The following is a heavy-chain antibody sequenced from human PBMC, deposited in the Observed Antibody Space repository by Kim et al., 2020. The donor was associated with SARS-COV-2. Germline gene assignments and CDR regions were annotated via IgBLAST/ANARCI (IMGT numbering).Heavy chain of an antibody. CDR2: ISYDGSHK. CDR1: GFIFNTYS. J-gene: IGHJ4*02. Sequence: GGSLRLSCAASGFIFNTYSMHWVRQAPGKGLEWVAVISYDGSHKYYEDSVKGRFTISRDNSKNTLYLQMNSLRIEDTAVYYCAKSFSGSYFGYDYWGQGTLVTVS. V-gene: IGHV3-30*18. D-gene: IGHD1-26*01. CDR3: AKSFSGSYFGYDY.